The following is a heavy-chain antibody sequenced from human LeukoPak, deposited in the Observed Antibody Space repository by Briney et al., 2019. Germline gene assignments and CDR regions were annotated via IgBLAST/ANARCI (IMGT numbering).Heavy chain of an antibody. CDR1: GGSISSSSYY. J-gene: IGHJ3*02. CDR2: IYYSGST. D-gene: IGHD3-22*01. V-gene: IGHV4-39*07. CDR3: ARDPTMIVVPYAFDI. Sequence: RASETLSLTCTVSGGSISSSSYYWGWIRQPPGKGLEWIGSIYYSGSTYYNPSLKSRVTISVDTSKNQFSLKLSSVTAADTAVYYCARDPTMIVVPYAFDIWGQGTMVTVSS.